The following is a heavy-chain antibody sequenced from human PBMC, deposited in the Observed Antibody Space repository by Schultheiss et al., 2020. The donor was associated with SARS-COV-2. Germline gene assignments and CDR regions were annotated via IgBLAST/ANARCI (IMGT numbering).Heavy chain of an antibody. CDR2: IIPIFRTS. CDR1: GGTFSAYT. CDR3: ARDISRVIHATGEENYGMDV. Sequence: SVKVSCKAFGGTFSAYTFSWLRQAPGQGLEWMGGIIPIFRTSNYAQKFQGRVTITADESTSTAYMELSSLRPEDTAVYYCARDISRVIHATGEENYGMDVWGQGTTVTVSS. D-gene: IGHD3-16*01. V-gene: IGHV1-69*13. J-gene: IGHJ6*02.